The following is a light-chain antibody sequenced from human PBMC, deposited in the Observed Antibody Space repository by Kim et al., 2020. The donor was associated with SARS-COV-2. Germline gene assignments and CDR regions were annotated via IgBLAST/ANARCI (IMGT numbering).Light chain of an antibody. CDR3: SSYAGSNNYV. CDR2: EVT. J-gene: IGLJ1*01. Sequence: QSALTQPPSASGSPGQSVTFSCTGTSSDVGGYNYVSWYQQHPGKAPKLMIYEVTERPSGVPDRFSGSKSGNTASLTVSGLQAEDEADYYCSSYAGSNNYVFGTGTKVTVL. V-gene: IGLV2-8*01. CDR1: SSDVGGYNY.